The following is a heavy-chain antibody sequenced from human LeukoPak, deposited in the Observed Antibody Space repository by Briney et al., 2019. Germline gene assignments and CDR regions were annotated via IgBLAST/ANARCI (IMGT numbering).Heavy chain of an antibody. CDR1: GGSISNYY. J-gene: IGHJ5*02. D-gene: IGHD3-9*01. CDR2: VYYSGST. V-gene: IGHV4-59*08. Sequence: SETLSLTCTVSGGSISNYYWSWIRQPPGKGLEWIGYVYYSGSTNYNPSLKSRVTISVDTSKNQFSLKLSSVTAADTAVYYCARSYYDILTGYLLNWFDTWGQGTLVTVSS. CDR3: ARSYYDILTGYLLNWFDT.